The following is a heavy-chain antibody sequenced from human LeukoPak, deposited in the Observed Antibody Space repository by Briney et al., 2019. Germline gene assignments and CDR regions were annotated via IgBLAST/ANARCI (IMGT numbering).Heavy chain of an antibody. CDR1: GFTFSSYG. D-gene: IGHD5-12*01. CDR3: AKGYLVATTLNWFDP. CDR2: ISYDGSNK. V-gene: IGHV3-30*18. J-gene: IGHJ5*02. Sequence: GGSLRLSCAASGFTFSSYGMHWVRQAPGKGLEWVAVISYDGSNKYYADSVKGRFTISRDNSKNTLYLQMNSPRAEDTAVYYCAKGYLVATTLNWFDPWGQGTLVTVSS.